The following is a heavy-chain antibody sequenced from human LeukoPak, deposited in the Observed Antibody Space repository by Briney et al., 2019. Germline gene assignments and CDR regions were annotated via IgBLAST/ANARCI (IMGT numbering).Heavy chain of an antibody. V-gene: IGHV1-18*01. Sequence: ASVKVSYKASGYTFTSYGISWVRQAPGQGLEWMGWISAYNGNTNYAQKLQGRVTMTTDTSTSTAYMELRSLRSDDTAVYYCARLPYCSGGSCYSGKFDYWGQGTLVTVSS. CDR1: GYTFTSYG. J-gene: IGHJ4*02. CDR3: ARLPYCSGGSCYSGKFDY. D-gene: IGHD2-15*01. CDR2: ISAYNGNT.